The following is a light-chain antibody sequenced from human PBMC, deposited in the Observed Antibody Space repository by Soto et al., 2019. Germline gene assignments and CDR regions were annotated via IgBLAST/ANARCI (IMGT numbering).Light chain of an antibody. CDR3: SSYAGRYTVV. CDR2: EVI. Sequence: QSALTQPPSASGSPGQSVTISCTGTSSDVGAYNYVSWYQQHPGKAPKLMIYEVIKRPSGVPGRFSGSKSGNTASLTVSGLRAEDEADYYCSSYAGRYTVVFGGGTKLTVL. CDR1: SSDVGAYNY. J-gene: IGLJ2*01. V-gene: IGLV2-8*01.